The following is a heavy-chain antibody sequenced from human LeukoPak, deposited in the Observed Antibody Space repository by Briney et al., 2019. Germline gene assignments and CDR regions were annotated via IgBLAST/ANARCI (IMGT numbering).Heavy chain of an antibody. Sequence: GGSLRLSCAASGFTFSTYAMGWVRQVPGRGLEWVSSIKGGGGDTFYADSVKGRFTISRDNSKNTLFLQLNSLRAEHTAVYYCAKGGHDFNPFYWWGQGTLVTVSS. CDR2: IKGGGGDT. D-gene: IGHD2-21*02. CDR1: GFTFSTYA. CDR3: AKGGHDFNPFYW. V-gene: IGHV3-23*01. J-gene: IGHJ4*02.